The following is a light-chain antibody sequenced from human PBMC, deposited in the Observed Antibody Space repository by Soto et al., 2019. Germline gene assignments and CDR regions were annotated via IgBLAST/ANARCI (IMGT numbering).Light chain of an antibody. Sequence: EIVMTQSPATLSVSPGERATLSCRASQSVSSNLAWYQQKPGQAPRLLIYGASTRATCIPARFSGSGSGIEFTLTIGSLQYEDFAVYYCQQYNNWPPSITFGQGTRLEIK. J-gene: IGKJ5*01. CDR1: QSVSSN. CDR2: GAS. V-gene: IGKV3-15*01. CDR3: QQYNNWPPSIT.